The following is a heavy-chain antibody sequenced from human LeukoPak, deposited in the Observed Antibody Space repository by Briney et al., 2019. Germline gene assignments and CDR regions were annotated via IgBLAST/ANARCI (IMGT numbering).Heavy chain of an antibody. J-gene: IGHJ6*02. Sequence: GRSLRLSCADSGFTFSSYAMHWVRQAPGKGLEGGAVISYDGRDKYYADSVKRRVTISRDNSKNTLYLQMNSLRAEDTAVYYCARAQRRYRNGLPYYYYYGMDVWGQGTTVTVSS. CDR2: ISYDGRDK. D-gene: IGHD5-18*01. CDR3: ARAQRRYRNGLPYYYYYGMDV. CDR1: GFTFSSYA. V-gene: IGHV3-30*04.